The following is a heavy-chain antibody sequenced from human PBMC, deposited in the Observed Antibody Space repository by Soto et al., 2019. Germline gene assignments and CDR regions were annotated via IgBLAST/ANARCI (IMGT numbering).Heavy chain of an antibody. D-gene: IGHD3-22*01. CDR3: ARALRRGYYDSSGYLPLFDY. CDR2: INHSGST. V-gene: IGHV4-34*01. Sequence: SETLSLTCAVYGGSFSGYYWSWIRQPPGKGLEWIGEINHSGSTNYNPSLKSRVTISVDTSKNQFSLKLSSVTAADTAVYYCARALRRGYYDSSGYLPLFDYWGQGTLVTVSS. CDR1: GGSFSGYY. J-gene: IGHJ4*02.